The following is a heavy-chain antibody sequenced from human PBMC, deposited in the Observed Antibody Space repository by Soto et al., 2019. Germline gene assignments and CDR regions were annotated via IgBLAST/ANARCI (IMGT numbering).Heavy chain of an antibody. V-gene: IGHV3-33*01. CDR1: GFTFSSYG. CDR3: ARDSIRRCLEWLLYDYYYMDV. J-gene: IGHJ6*03. Sequence: QVQLVESGAGVVQPGRSLRLSCAASGFTFSSYGMHWVRQAPATGLEWVAVIWHDGSNKYYADSVKGRFTISRDNSKNTLYLQMNSLRAEDTAVYYCARDSIRRCLEWLLYDYYYMDVWGKGTTVTVSS. CDR2: IWHDGSNK. D-gene: IGHD3-3*01.